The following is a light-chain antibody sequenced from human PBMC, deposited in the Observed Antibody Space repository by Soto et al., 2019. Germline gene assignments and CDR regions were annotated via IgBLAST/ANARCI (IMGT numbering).Light chain of an antibody. J-gene: IGLJ3*02. CDR3: CSYAGRYTWV. CDR2: DVS. Sequence: QSALTQPRSVSGSPGQSVTISCTGTSSDVGGYNYVSWYQQHPGKAPKLMIYDVSKRPAGVPDRFSGSKSGNTASLTISGLHAEDEADYYCCSYAGRYTWVFGGGTKVTVL. CDR1: SSDVGGYNY. V-gene: IGLV2-11*01.